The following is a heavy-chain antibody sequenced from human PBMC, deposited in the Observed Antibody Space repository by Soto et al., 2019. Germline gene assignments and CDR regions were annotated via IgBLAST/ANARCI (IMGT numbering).Heavy chain of an antibody. CDR2: INQDGSQK. D-gene: IGHD3-16*02. V-gene: IGHV3-7*01. J-gene: IGHJ4*02. CDR3: ANYRDLDS. Sequence: PGGSLRLSCAASGLTFSDCWMSWVRQAPGKGLEWVADINQDGSQKYYVDSVEGRFIISRDNAKNSLYLQMNSLRAEDTSVYYCANYRDLDSWGQGTLVTVSS. CDR1: GLTFSDCW.